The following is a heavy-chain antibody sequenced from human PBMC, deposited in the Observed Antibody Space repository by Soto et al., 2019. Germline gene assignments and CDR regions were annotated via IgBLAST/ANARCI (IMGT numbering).Heavy chain of an antibody. CDR2: IYYSGST. J-gene: IGHJ4*02. V-gene: IGHV4-30-4*01. CDR1: GGSISSGDFY. CDR3: ARVGAIVGANSGDY. Sequence: QVQLRESGPGLVKPSQTLSLTCSVSGGSISSGDFYWSWIRQPPGKGLEWIGYIYYSGSTYYNPSLRSRVAIALDTSNNQFSLKLRSVVAADAAVYYCARVGAIVGANSGDYWGQGTLVTVSS. D-gene: IGHD1-26*01.